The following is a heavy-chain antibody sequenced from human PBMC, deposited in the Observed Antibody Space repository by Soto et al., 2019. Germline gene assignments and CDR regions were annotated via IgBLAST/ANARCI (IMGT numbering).Heavy chain of an antibody. D-gene: IGHD3-10*01. V-gene: IGHV3-23*01. CDR1: GFTFSTYA. J-gene: IGHJ4*02. Sequence: EVQLLESGGGLVQPGGSLRLSCSTSGFTFSTYAMNWVRQAPGKGLEWVSALSGSGGTTYYADSVRGRFTISRDNSKNPLFLQKNRLRAEDTALYYFAKPRAGYGSGSDTYYFDFWGQGTPVTVSS. CDR2: LSGSGGTT. CDR3: AKPRAGYGSGSDTYYFDF.